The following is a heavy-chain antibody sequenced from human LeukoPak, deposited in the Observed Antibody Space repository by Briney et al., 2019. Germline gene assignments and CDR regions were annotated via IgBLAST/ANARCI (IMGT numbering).Heavy chain of an antibody. CDR2: INPKSGDT. V-gene: IGHV1-2*02. Sequence: ASVKVSCKASGYTFTDYYIHWVRQAPGQGLEWMGWINPKSGDTNYEQKFQGRVTMTRDTSISTAYMELSRLRSDDTAVYYCASIFYGDYPSPFDYWGQGTLVTVSS. J-gene: IGHJ4*02. CDR1: GYTFTDYY. D-gene: IGHD4-17*01. CDR3: ASIFYGDYPSPFDY.